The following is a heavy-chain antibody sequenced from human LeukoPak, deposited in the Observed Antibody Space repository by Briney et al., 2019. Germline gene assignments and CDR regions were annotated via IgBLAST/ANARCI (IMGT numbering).Heavy chain of an antibody. J-gene: IGHJ4*02. Sequence: GGSLRLSCAASGFTLSSYAMSWVRQGPGKGLEWVSAISVSGNTYHADSVKGRFAISRDSSKDTLYLQMNSLRAGDAAVYYCAKAPVTTCSGAYCYPFDYWSQGTLVTVSS. CDR2: ISVSGNT. V-gene: IGHV3-23*01. CDR1: GFTLSSYA. D-gene: IGHD2-15*01. CDR3: AKAPVTTCSGAYCYPFDY.